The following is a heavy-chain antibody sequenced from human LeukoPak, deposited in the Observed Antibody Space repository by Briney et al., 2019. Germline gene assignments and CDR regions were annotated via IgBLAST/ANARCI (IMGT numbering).Heavy chain of an antibody. V-gene: IGHV1-2*02. D-gene: IGHD2-2*01. CDR2: IKPDTGDT. Sequence: ASVKVSCKASGYTFTDYFIHWVRQAPGHGLEWMGWIKPDTGDTSYAQKFQGRLTTARDTSIRTAYMELTRLRSDDTAIYFCAREQHCGSTSCPQDVWGKGTTVTVSS. CDR1: GYTFTDYF. J-gene: IGHJ6*04. CDR3: AREQHCGSTSCPQDV.